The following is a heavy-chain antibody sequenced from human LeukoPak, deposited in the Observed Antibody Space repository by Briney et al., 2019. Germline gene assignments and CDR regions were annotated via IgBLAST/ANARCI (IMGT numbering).Heavy chain of an antibody. Sequence: SETLSLTCTVSGGSASGYYWSWIRQPPGKGLEYIGYIFYTGTTLYSPSLKTRVTMSVDTSENQFSLKLSSVTAADTAVYYCARGGGYRAPLGYWGQGTLVTVSS. CDR1: GGSASGYY. CDR2: IFYTGTT. D-gene: IGHD3-16*02. CDR3: ARGGGYRAPLGY. V-gene: IGHV4-59*02. J-gene: IGHJ4*02.